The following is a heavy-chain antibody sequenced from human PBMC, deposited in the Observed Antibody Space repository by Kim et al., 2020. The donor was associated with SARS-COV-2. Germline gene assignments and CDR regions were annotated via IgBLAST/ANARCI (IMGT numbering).Heavy chain of an antibody. CDR3: ARGIAVVPDWFDP. V-gene: IGHV3-21*01. CDR1: GFTFSSYS. D-gene: IGHD6-19*01. J-gene: IGHJ5*02. CDR2: ISSSSSYI. Sequence: GGSLRLSCAASGFTFSSYSMNWVRQAPGKGLEWVSSISSSSSYIYYADSVKGRFTISRDNAKNSLYLQMNSLRAEDTAVYYCARGIAVVPDWFDPWGQGTLVTVSS.